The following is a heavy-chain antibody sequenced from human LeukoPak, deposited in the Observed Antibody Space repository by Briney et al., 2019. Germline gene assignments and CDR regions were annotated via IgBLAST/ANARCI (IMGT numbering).Heavy chain of an antibody. Sequence: GGGLRLSCAASGFIFSGYGMHWVRQGPGKGLEWGAVISCDGNNKYYGDSVKGRFTISRDNSKNTMYLQMNSLRTEDTAVYSCAKPRFGSGSGNGFDIWGQGTLVTVSS. D-gene: IGHD3-10*01. CDR1: GFIFSGYG. V-gene: IGHV3-30*18. CDR2: ISCDGNNK. CDR3: AKPRFGSGSGNGFDI. J-gene: IGHJ3*02.